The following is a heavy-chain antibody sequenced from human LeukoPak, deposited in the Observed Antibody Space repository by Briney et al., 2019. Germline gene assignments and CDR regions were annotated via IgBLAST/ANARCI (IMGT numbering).Heavy chain of an antibody. CDR2: FYYGGST. D-gene: IGHD4-11*01. J-gene: IGHJ5*01. CDR1: GGSISNSGHY. CDR3: AGATLTRFDC. Sequence: KPSETLSLTCTVSGGSISNSGHYWGWIRQPPGKGLEWIGNFYYGGSTYYTPSLKSRVTISVDTSKNQFSLTVTSVTAADTAVYYCAGATLTRFDCWGKGTLVTVSA. V-gene: IGHV4-39*01.